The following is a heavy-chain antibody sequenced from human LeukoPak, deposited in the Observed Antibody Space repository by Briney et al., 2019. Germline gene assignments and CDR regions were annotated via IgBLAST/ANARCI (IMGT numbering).Heavy chain of an antibody. V-gene: IGHV3-74*01. CDR3: ARDPYYDFWSGPDLDY. D-gene: IGHD3-3*01. CDR1: GFTFSSYW. J-gene: IGHJ4*02. CDR2: IYSDGSST. Sequence: GGSLRLSCAASGFTFSSYWMHWGRQAPGKGVGWVSRIYSDGSSTSYADSVKGRFTISRDNAKNTLYLQMNSLRAEDTAVYYCARDPYYDFWSGPDLDYWGQGTLVTVSS.